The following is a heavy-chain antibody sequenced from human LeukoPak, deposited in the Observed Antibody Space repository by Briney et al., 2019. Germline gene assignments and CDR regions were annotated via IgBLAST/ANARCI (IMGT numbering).Heavy chain of an antibody. D-gene: IGHD1-26*01. V-gene: IGHV4-34*01. J-gene: IGHJ4*02. Sequence: SETLSPTCAVYGGSFSGYYWGWIRQPPGKGLEWIGEINRGGDTNYNPSLKSRVTISVDTSKNQFSLKLSSVTAADTAVYYCARGTYSGSYFNYWGQGTLVTVSS. CDR3: ARGTYSGSYFNY. CDR1: GGSFSGYY. CDR2: INRGGDT.